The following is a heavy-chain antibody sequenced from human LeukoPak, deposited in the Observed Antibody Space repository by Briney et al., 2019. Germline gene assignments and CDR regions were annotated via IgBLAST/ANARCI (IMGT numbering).Heavy chain of an antibody. D-gene: IGHD3-22*01. CDR3: ARLFYYDSSGSNYFDY. Sequence: PSETLSLTCTVSGGSISSSSYYCGWIRPPPGKGLEWIGSIYYSGSTYYNPSLKSRVTISVDTSKNQFSLKLSSVTAADTAVHYCARLFYYDSSGSNYFDYWGQGTLVTVSS. J-gene: IGHJ4*02. V-gene: IGHV4-39*01. CDR1: GGSISSSSYY. CDR2: IYYSGST.